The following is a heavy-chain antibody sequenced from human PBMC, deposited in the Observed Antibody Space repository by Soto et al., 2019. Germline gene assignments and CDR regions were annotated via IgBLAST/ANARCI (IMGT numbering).Heavy chain of an antibody. Sequence: QVQLQESGPGLVKPSQTLSLTCTVSGGSISSGAYYWSWVRQPPGKGLEWIGYICYSGSTYYNPSLKSRVTISVDTSKNQFSLKLSSVTATDTAVYYCARDNYGDTYYFDYWGQGTLVTVSS. CDR1: GGSISSGAYY. CDR2: ICYSGST. CDR3: ARDNYGDTYYFDY. D-gene: IGHD4-17*01. J-gene: IGHJ4*02. V-gene: IGHV4-30-4*01.